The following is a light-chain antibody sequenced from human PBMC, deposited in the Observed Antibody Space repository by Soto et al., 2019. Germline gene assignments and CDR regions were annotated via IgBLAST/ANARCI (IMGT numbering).Light chain of an antibody. J-gene: IGLJ1*01. CDR1: SSDVGGYDY. CDR2: EVS. V-gene: IGLV2-14*01. Sequence: SVLTHPASLSGSPGQSLHISCTGTSSDVGGYDYVSWYQLHPGKAPKLMVFEVSTRPSGVSYRFSGSKSGNTASLTISGLQAEDEADYFCSSYSISTAYLFGTGTK. CDR3: SSYSISTAYL.